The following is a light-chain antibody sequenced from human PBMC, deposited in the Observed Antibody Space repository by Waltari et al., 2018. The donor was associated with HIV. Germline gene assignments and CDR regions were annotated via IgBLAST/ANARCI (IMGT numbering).Light chain of an antibody. CDR2: GSS. CDR1: HSLLYTSNNKNY. Sequence: DIVMTQSPDSLPVSLGERATINFKSSHSLLYTSNNKNYVAWYQQKPGQPPKLLIYGSSTGESGVPDRFSGSGSGTDFTFTISSLQAEDVAIYYCQQYYSTPLTFGGGTKVQIK. V-gene: IGKV4-1*01. J-gene: IGKJ4*01. CDR3: QQYYSTPLT.